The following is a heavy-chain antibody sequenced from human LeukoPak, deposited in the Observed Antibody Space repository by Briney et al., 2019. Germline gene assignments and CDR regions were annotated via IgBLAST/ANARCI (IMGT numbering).Heavy chain of an antibody. CDR2: ISAYNGNT. V-gene: IGHV1-18*01. CDR1: GYTFTSYG. CDR3: ARGSGLLWFGELLGVGWFDP. D-gene: IGHD3-10*01. J-gene: IGHJ5*02. Sequence: HRASVKVSCKASGYTFTSYGISWVRQAPGQGLEWMGWISAYNGNTNYAQKLQGRVTMTTDTSTSTAYMELSSLRSEDTAVYYCARGSGLLWFGELLGVGWFDPWGQGTLVTVSS.